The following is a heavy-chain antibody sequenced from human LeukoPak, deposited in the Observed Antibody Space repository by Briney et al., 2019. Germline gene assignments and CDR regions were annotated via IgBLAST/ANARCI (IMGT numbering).Heavy chain of an antibody. J-gene: IGHJ4*02. CDR3: ARRRWFGELSFAILDY. Sequence: SETLSLTCAVYGGSFSGYYWSWIRQPPGKGLKWIGEINHSGSTNYNPSLKSRVTISVDTSKNQFSLKLSSVTAADTAVYYCARRRWFGELSFAILDYWGQGTLVTVSS. V-gene: IGHV4-34*01. CDR1: GGSFSGYY. D-gene: IGHD3-10*01. CDR2: INHSGST.